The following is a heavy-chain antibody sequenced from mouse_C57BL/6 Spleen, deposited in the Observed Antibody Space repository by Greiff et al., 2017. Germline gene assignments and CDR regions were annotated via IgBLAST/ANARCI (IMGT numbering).Heavy chain of an antibody. J-gene: IGHJ4*01. CDR2: INPNNGGT. V-gene: IGHV1-26*01. CDR1: GYTFTDYY. D-gene: IGHD3-1*01. CDR3: ARSGDL. Sequence: VQLQQSGPELVKPGASVKISCKASGYTFTDYYMNWVKQSHGKSLEWIGDINPNNGGTSYNQKFKGKATLTVDKSSSTAYMELRSLTSEDSAVYYCARSGDLWGQGTSVTVSS.